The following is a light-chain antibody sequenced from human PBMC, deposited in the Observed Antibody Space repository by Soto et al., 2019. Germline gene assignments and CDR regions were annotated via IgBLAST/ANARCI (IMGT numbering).Light chain of an antibody. V-gene: IGLV3-25*03. Sequence: SSELTQPPSVSVSPGQTARITCSGDALPKQYAYWYQQKPGQAPVLVIYKDSERPSGIPERFSGSSSGTTVTLTISGVQAEDEADYYCQSADSSGTSYVVFGGGTKVTVL. CDR1: ALPKQY. J-gene: IGLJ2*01. CDR2: KDS. CDR3: QSADSSGTSYVV.